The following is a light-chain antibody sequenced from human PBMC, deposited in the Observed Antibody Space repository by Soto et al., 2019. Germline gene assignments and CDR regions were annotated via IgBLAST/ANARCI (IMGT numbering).Light chain of an antibody. Sequence: AIQLTHSPSSLSASLGDIVSITCRASQGISSALAWYQQKPRKAPKLLIYDASSLENGVPLRFSGGGSGTDFTLTISSLQPEDFATYYCQQFNNYPPLTFGGGTKVDI. CDR3: QQFNNYPPLT. J-gene: IGKJ4*01. CDR2: DAS. CDR1: QGISSA. V-gene: IGKV1D-13*01.